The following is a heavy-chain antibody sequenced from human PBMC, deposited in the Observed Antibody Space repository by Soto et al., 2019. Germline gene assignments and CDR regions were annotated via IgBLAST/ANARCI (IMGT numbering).Heavy chain of an antibody. CDR2: INPSGGST. D-gene: IGHD3-9*01. CDR1: GYTFTSYY. V-gene: IGHV1-46*03. J-gene: IGHJ6*03. CDR3: AREIGYYDILTGYSTYYYMDV. Sequence: ASVKVSCKASGYTFTSYYMHWVRQAPGQGLEWMGIINPSGGSTSYAQKFQGRVTMTRDTSTSTVCMELSSLRSEDTAVHYCAREIGYYDILTGYSTYYYMDVWDKGTTVTVSS.